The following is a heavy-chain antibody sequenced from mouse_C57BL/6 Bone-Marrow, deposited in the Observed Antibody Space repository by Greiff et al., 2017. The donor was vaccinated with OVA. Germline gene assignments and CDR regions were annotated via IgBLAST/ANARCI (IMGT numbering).Heavy chain of an antibody. J-gene: IGHJ4*01. CDR3: ARAYYSNYSYYAMDY. D-gene: IGHD2-5*01. CDR2: ISSGSSTI. V-gene: IGHV5-17*01. Sequence: EVQGVESGGGLVKPGGSLKLSCAASGFTFSDYGMHWVRQAPEKGLEWVAYISSGSSTIYYADTVKGRFTISRDNAKNTLFLQMTSLRSEDTAMYYCARAYYSNYSYYAMDYWGQGTSVTVSS. CDR1: GFTFSDYG.